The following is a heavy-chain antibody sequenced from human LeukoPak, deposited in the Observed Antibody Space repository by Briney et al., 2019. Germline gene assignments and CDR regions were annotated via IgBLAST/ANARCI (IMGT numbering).Heavy chain of an antibody. CDR1: GGSISSGGYY. CDR3: ARDQGGLTMIVDY. V-gene: IGHV4-31*03. Sequence: PSETLSLTCTVSGGSISSGGYYWSWIRQHPGKGLEWIGYIYYSGSTYYNPSLKSRVTISVDTSKNQFSLKLSSVTAADTAVYYWARDQGGLTMIVDYWGQGTLVTVSS. CDR2: IYYSGST. D-gene: IGHD3-22*01. J-gene: IGHJ4*02.